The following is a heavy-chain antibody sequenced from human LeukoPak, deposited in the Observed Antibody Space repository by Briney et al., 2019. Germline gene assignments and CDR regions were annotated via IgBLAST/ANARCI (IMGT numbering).Heavy chain of an antibody. CDR2: ISSSGSTI. J-gene: IGHJ6*04. Sequence: GGSLRLSCAASGFTFGSHYMNWVRQAPGKGLEWVSYISSSGSTIYYADSVKGRFTISRDNAKNSLYLQMNSLRAEDTAVYYCAELGITMIGGVWGKGTTVTISS. D-gene: IGHD3-10*02. CDR1: GFTFGSHY. CDR3: AELGITMIGGV. V-gene: IGHV3-48*03.